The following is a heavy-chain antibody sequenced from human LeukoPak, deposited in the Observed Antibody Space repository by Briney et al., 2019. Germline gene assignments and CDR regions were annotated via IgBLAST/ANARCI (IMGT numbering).Heavy chain of an antibody. J-gene: IGHJ6*02. CDR1: GFTFSSYA. Sequence: PGGSLRLSCAASGFTFSSYAMSWVRQAPGKGLEWVSAISGSGGSTYYADSVKGRFTISRDNSKNTLYLQMNSLRAEDTAVYYCARDKGYCSGGSCSIGGYYYYGMDVWGQGTTVTVSS. V-gene: IGHV3-23*01. D-gene: IGHD2-15*01. CDR2: ISGSGGST. CDR3: ARDKGYCSGGSCSIGGYYYYGMDV.